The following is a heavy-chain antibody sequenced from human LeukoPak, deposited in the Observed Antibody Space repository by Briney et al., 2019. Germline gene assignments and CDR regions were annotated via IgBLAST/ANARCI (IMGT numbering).Heavy chain of an antibody. V-gene: IGHV3-48*03. CDR3: ASFKGVYCSGGSCYYYYGMDV. J-gene: IGHJ6*04. CDR1: GFTFSSYE. D-gene: IGHD2-15*01. CDR2: ISSSGSTI. Sequence: GGSLRLSCAASGFTFSSYEMNWVRQAPGKGLEWVSYISSSGSTIYYADSVKGRFTISRDNAKNSLYLRMNSLRAEDTAVYYCASFKGVYCSGGSCYYYYGMDVWGKGTTVTVSS.